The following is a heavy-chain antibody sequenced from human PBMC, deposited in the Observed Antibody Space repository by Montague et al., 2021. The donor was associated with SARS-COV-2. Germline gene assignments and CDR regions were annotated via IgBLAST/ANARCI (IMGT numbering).Heavy chain of an antibody. Sequence: SLRLSCAASGFTFSTYAMHWVRQAPGKGLEWVAVISYDGSNTYYADSVKGRLTISRDNSKNTVFLQMNSLRAEDTAVYYCARDIGYCSGGSCYPFFDYWGQGPRVTVSS. D-gene: IGHD2-15*01. CDR2: ISYDGSNT. CDR1: GFTFSTYA. CDR3: ARDIGYCSGGSCYPFFDY. V-gene: IGHV3-30-3*01. J-gene: IGHJ4*02.